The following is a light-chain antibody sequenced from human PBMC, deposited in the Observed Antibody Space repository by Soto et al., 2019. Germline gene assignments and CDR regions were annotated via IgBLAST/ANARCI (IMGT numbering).Light chain of an antibody. CDR3: QQYKTDPYS. CDR2: AAS. V-gene: IGKV1-16*01. Sequence: DIQMTQSPSSLSASVGDRVTITCRASQDINRYLAWFQQKPGEAPKSLIFAASSLESGVPSRFSGSGSGTDFTLTSSSLQPEDFATYFCQQYKTDPYSFGQGTKLDI. CDR1: QDINRY. J-gene: IGKJ2*01.